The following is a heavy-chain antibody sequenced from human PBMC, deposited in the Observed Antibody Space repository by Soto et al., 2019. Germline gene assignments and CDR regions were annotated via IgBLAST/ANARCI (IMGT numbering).Heavy chain of an antibody. CDR1: GSTFTDYG. CDR3: ATRSPEFVY. V-gene: IGHV1-18*01. Sequence: XSVKVSCKTPGSTFTDYGIGWVRQAPGQGLEWMXWISTXKGNKKYAQKXXGRVTMTTXTSTSTAYMALRSLRSDDTAVYYCATRSPEFVYWGKGTLVTVFS. J-gene: IGHJ4*02. CDR2: ISTXKGNK.